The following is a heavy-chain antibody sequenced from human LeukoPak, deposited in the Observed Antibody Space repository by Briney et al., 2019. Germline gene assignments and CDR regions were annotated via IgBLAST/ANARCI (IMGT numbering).Heavy chain of an antibody. V-gene: IGHV3-33*08. CDR1: GFTFSSYG. D-gene: IGHD3-22*01. Sequence: TGGSLRLSCAASGFTFSSYGMHWVRQAPGKGLEWVADIWYDGSNKYYTDSVKGRFTISRDNSKNTLYLQMNSLRAEDTAVYYCAREDWDYDRNAFDIWGQGTMVTVSS. CDR2: IWYDGSNK. J-gene: IGHJ3*02. CDR3: AREDWDYDRNAFDI.